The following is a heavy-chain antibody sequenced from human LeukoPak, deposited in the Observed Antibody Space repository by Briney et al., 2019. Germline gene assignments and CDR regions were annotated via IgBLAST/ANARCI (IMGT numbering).Heavy chain of an antibody. J-gene: IGHJ5*02. CDR2: ISSTGSTK. V-gene: IGHV3-48*04. CDR1: GFTFSRYT. D-gene: IGHD1-26*01. Sequence: GGSLRLSCAASGFTFSRYTMNWVRQAPGKGLEWVSYISSTGSTKYYADSVKGRFTISRDNAKNSLYLQMNSLRVEDTAVYYCPRGSEWDLLGSCDRWGQGTLVTVSS. CDR3: PRGSEWDLLGSCDR.